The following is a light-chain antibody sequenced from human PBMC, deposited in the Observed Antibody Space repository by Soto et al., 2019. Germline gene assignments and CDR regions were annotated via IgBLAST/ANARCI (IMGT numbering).Light chain of an antibody. V-gene: IGKV1-5*01. CDR3: QQYHTDWT. CDR2: AAS. J-gene: IGKJ1*01. CDR1: QTISSW. Sequence: DIQVTQSPSTLSGSVGDRVTITCRASQTISSWLAWYQQKPGKAPKLLIFAASTLVRGVPSRFSGRGSGTEFTLTISSLQADDYATFYCQQYHTDWTFGQGTKVDIK.